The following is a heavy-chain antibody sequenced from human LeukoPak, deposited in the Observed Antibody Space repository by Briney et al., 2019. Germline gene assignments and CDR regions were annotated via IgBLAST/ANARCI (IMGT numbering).Heavy chain of an antibody. D-gene: IGHD3-10*01. V-gene: IGHV4-61*05. CDR1: GGSISSSSYY. CDR2: IYYSGST. CDR3: ARLGESGWFGESPFDY. J-gene: IGHJ4*02. Sequence: SETLSLTCTVSGGSISSSSYYWGWIRQPPGKGLERIGYIYYSGSTNYNPSLKSRVTISINTSKNQFSLKLSSVTAADTAVYYCARLGESGWFGESPFDYWGQGTLVTVSS.